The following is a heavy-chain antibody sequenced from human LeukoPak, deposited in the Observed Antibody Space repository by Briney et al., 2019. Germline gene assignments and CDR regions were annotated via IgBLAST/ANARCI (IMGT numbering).Heavy chain of an antibody. CDR3: ARDQPRQGFWSGYYYMDV. CDR2: IKQDGSEK. Sequence: RTAGSLRLSCAASGFTFSSYWMSWVRQAPGKGLEWVANIKQDGSEKYYVDSVKGRFTIYRDNAKNSLYLQMNSLRAEDTAVYYCARDQPRQGFWSGYYYMDVWGKGTTVTVSS. CDR1: GFTFSSYW. J-gene: IGHJ6*03. V-gene: IGHV3-7*01. D-gene: IGHD3-3*01.